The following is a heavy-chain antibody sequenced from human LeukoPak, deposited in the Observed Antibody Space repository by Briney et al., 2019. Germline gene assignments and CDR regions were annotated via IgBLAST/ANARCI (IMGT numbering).Heavy chain of an antibody. J-gene: IGHJ6*04. V-gene: IGHV4-4*07. CDR3: ARERLGFRVDV. Sequence: PSETLSLTCTVSGGSISTYYWSWIRQPAGKRPEWIGRTNTNGNTNYNPSLKSRVTMSVDTSKTHFSLNLSSVTAADSAVYYCARERLGFRVDVWGKGTMVTVSS. D-gene: IGHD6-25*01. CDR1: GGSISTYY. CDR2: TNTNGNT.